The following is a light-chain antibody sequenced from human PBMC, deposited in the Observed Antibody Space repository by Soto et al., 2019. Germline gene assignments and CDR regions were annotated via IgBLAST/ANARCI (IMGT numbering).Light chain of an antibody. J-gene: IGKJ1*01. V-gene: IGKV3-15*01. CDR2: GAS. CDR3: QQYNNWWT. CDR1: QSVDSN. Sequence: DIVLTQSPGTLSLSPGARATLSFRASQSVDSNLAWYQQKPGQAPRLLIYGASTRATGISARFSGSGSGTEFTLTISSLQSEDFGVYYCQQYNNWWTFGQGTKVDI.